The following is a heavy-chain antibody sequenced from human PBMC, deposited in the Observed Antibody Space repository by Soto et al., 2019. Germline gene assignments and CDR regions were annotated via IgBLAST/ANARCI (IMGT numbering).Heavy chain of an antibody. Sequence: GGSLRLSCAASGFTFSSYAMHWVRQAPGKGLEWVAVISYDGSNKYYADSVKGRFTISRDNSKNTLYLQMNSLRAEDTAVYYCARDLMPPFYYGSGQYGMDVWGQGTTVTVSS. D-gene: IGHD3-10*01. CDR3: ARDLMPPFYYGSGQYGMDV. CDR2: ISYDGSNK. J-gene: IGHJ6*02. V-gene: IGHV3-30-3*01. CDR1: GFTFSSYA.